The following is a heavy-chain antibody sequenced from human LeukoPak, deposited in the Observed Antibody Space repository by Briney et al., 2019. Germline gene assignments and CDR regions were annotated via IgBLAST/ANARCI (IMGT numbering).Heavy chain of an antibody. CDR1: GFTFDDYA. CDR2: LNWNSGGI. CDR3: AELGITMIGGV. Sequence: GRSLRLSCAASGFTFDDYAMHWVRQAPGKGLEWVSGLNWNSGGIVYADSVKGRFTISRDNAKGSLYLQMNSLRAEDTAVYYCAELGITMIGGVWGKGTTVTISS. J-gene: IGHJ6*04. D-gene: IGHD3-10*02. V-gene: IGHV3-9*01.